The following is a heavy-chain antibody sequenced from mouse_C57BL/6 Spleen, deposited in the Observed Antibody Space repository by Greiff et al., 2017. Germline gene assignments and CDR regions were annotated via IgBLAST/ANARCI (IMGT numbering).Heavy chain of an antibody. J-gene: IGHJ4*01. D-gene: IGHD2-1*01. CDR1: GFTFSSYA. CDR2: ISDGGSYT. CDR3: ARADGTYYAMDY. V-gene: IGHV5-4*03. Sequence: DVKLVESGGGLVKPGGSLKLSCAASGFTFSSYAMSWVRQTPEKRLEWVATISDGGSYTYYPDNVKGRFTISRDNAKNNLYLQMSHLKSEDTAMYYCARADGTYYAMDYWGQGTSVTVSS.